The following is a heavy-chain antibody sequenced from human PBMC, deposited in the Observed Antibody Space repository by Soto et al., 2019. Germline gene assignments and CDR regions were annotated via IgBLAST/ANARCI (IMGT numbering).Heavy chain of an antibody. CDR1: GFGFSSYW. J-gene: IGHJ3*02. Sequence: QLVESGGDLVQPGGSLRLSCAASGFGFSSYWMHWVRQAPGKGLVWVSRTNNDGSTTTYADSVRGRFTSFRDNAKNTLYLQMTSLVVEDTAVYYCAREMATISLGAFDIWGQGTMVTVSS. D-gene: IGHD5-12*01. V-gene: IGHV3-74*01. CDR2: TNNDGSTT. CDR3: AREMATISLGAFDI.